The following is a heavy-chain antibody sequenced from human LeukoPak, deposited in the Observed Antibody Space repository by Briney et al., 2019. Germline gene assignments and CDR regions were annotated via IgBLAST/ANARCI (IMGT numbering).Heavy chain of an antibody. CDR3: ARRYCSGGSCYGFPDY. CDR1: GFTFSSYS. J-gene: IGHJ4*02. CDR2: ISSSSYI. D-gene: IGHD2-15*01. Sequence: GESLRLSCAASGFTFSSYSMNWVRQAPGKGLEWVSSISSSSYIYYADSVKGRFTISRDNAKNSLYLQMNSLRAEDTAVYYCARRYCSGGSCYGFPDYWGQGTLVTVSS. V-gene: IGHV3-21*01.